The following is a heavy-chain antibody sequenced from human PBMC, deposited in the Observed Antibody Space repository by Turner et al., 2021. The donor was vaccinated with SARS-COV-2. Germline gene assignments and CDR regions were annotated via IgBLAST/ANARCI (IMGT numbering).Heavy chain of an antibody. Sequence: QVQLQESGPGLVNPSETLSLTCTVSGVSISTDCWSWVRQSPEKGLEWIAYICYSGSTHYNPSLKSRVTISLDTSKKQFSVKLSSVTAADTAVYYCARLKLGIGYNWFDPWGQGTLVTVSS. CDR1: GVSISTDC. D-gene: IGHD6-19*01. CDR2: ICYSGST. V-gene: IGHV4-59*01. J-gene: IGHJ5*02. CDR3: ARLKLGIGYNWFDP.